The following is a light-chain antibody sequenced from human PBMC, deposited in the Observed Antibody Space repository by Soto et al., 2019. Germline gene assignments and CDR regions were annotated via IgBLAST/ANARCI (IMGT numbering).Light chain of an antibody. Sequence: EIVMTQSPATLSVSPGEGATLSCTASQSVNSNLAWYQQKPGQAPRLLIYHASTRVTGIPARFSGSESGTEFTLTISSLQPEDFAVYYCQQYNSWPSWTFGQGTKVEIK. CDR3: QQYNSWPSWT. CDR2: HAS. J-gene: IGKJ1*01. CDR1: QSVNSN. V-gene: IGKV3-15*01.